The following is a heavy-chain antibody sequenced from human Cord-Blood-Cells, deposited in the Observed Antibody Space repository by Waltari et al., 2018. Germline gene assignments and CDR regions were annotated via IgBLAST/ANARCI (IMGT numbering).Heavy chain of an antibody. CDR1: GYTFTSYY. CDR3: ARSRDGYNFDY. V-gene: IGHV1-46*01. Sequence: QVQLVQSGAEVKKPGASVKVSCEASGYTFTSYYMHGVRQAPGQGLEWMGIINPSGGSTSYAQKFQGRVTMTRDTSTSTVYMELSSLRSEDTAVYYCARSRDGYNFDYWGQGTLVTVSS. CDR2: INPSGGST. J-gene: IGHJ4*02. D-gene: IGHD5-12*01.